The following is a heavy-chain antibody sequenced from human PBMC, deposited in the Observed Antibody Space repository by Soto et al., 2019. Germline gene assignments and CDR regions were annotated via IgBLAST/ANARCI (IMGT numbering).Heavy chain of an antibody. CDR3: ARAQGNYYGSGSYYNV. J-gene: IGHJ4*02. CDR2: IYHSGST. D-gene: IGHD3-10*01. CDR1: GGSISSSNW. V-gene: IGHV4-4*02. Sequence: PSETLSVTCAVSGGSISSSNWWSWVRQPPGKGLEWIGEIYHSGSTNYNPSLKSRVTISVDKSKNQFSLKLSSVTAADTAVYYCARAQGNYYGSGSYYNVWGQGTLVTV.